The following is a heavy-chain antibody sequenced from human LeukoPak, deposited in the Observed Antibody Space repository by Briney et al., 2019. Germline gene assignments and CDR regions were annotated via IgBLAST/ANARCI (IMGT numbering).Heavy chain of an antibody. CDR1: GGSISSYY. Sequence: PSETLSLTCTVSGGSISSYYWSWIRQPPGKGLEWIGYIYYSGSTNYNPSLKSRVTISVDTSKNQFSLKLRSVTAADTAVYYCAGGGYYSRLSDYWGQGILVTVSS. J-gene: IGHJ4*02. CDR2: IYYSGST. D-gene: IGHD3-3*01. V-gene: IGHV4-59*01. CDR3: AGGGYYSRLSDY.